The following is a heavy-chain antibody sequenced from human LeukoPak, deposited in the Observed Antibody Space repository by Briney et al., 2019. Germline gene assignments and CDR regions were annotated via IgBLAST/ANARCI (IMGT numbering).Heavy chain of an antibody. D-gene: IGHD5-24*01. V-gene: IGHV3-23*01. CDR1: GFTFSSYA. J-gene: IGHJ4*02. Sequence: GGSLRLSCASSGFTFSSYAMSWVRQAPGKGLEWVSAISGSGGSTYYADSVKGRFTISRDKSKNTLYLQMNSLRAEDTAVYYCAKVASRDGNQIDYWGQGTLVTVSS. CDR2: ISGSGGST. CDR3: AKVASRDGNQIDY.